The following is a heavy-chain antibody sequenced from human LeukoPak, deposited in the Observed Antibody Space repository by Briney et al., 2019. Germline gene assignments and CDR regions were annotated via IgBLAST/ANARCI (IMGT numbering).Heavy chain of an antibody. V-gene: IGHV3-43*02. CDR3: AKDSRRYDYVWGSYRPPDY. D-gene: IGHD3-16*02. CDR2: ISGDGGST. J-gene: IGHJ4*02. CDR1: GFTFDDYA. Sequence: GGSLRLSCAASGFTFDDYAMHWVRQAPGKGLEWVSLISGDGGSTYHAGSVKGRFTISRDNSKNSLYLQMNSLRTEDTALYYCAKDSRRYDYVWGSYRPPDYWGQGTLVTVSS.